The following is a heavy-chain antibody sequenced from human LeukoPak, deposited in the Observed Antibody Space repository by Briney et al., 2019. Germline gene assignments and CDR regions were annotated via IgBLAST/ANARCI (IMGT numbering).Heavy chain of an antibody. D-gene: IGHD3-22*01. CDR1: GFTFSSYG. J-gene: IGHJ3*02. CDR2: ISYDGSNK. CDR3: AREHYYYDSTSDAFDI. Sequence: GGSLRLSCAASGFTFSSYGIHWVRQAPGKGLEWVAIISYDGSNKYYADSVKGRFTISRDNSKNMVYLQMNSLRAEDTAVYYCAREHYYYDSTSDAFDIWGQGTMVTVSS. V-gene: IGHV3-30*03.